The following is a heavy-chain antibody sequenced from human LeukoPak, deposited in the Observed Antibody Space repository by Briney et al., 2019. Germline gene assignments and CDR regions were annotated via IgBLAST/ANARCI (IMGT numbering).Heavy chain of an antibody. J-gene: IGHJ4*02. Sequence: PGRSLRLSCAASGFTFSGYDMHWVRQAPGKGLEWVAVISYDGRNGEYADSVKGRFTISRDNFKNTLYLQMSSLRAEDTAVYYCVKDEYCSSTSCYARFDYWGQGTLVTVSS. CDR1: GFTFSGYD. CDR2: ISYDGRNG. V-gene: IGHV3-30*18. CDR3: VKDEYCSSTSCYARFDY. D-gene: IGHD2-2*01.